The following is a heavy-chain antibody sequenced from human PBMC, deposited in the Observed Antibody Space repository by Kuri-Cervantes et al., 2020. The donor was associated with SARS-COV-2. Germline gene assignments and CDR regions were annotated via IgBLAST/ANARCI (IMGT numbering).Heavy chain of an antibody. CDR3: ARDPRWSSSWYYYYGMDV. CDR1: GFTVSSNY. D-gene: IGHD6-13*01. Sequence: LSLTCAASGFTVSSNYMSWVRQAPGKGLVWVSRINSDGSSTSYADSVKGRFTISRDNAKNSLYLQMNSLRAEDTAVYYCARDPRWSSSWYYYYGMDVWGQGTTVTVSS. J-gene: IGHJ6*02. V-gene: IGHV3-74*01. CDR2: INSDGSST.